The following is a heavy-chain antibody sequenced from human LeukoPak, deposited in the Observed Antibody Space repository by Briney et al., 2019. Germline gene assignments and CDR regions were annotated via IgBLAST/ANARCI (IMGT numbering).Heavy chain of an antibody. CDR3: ARDPRNVGLAP. CDR2: NNGDGGTT. Sequence: GGSLRLSCVASGFSLSGYWMYWVRQAPGKGLMYISRNNGDGGTTNYADVVKGRFTMSRDNVKNTLYLQMNSLRVEDTAVYYCARDPRNVGLAPWGQGTLVTVSS. CDR1: GFSLSGYW. D-gene: IGHD2-15*01. V-gene: IGHV3-74*01. J-gene: IGHJ5*02.